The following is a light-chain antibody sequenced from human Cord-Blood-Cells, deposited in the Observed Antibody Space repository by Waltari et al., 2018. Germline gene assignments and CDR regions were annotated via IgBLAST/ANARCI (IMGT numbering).Light chain of an antibody. CDR2: GNS. J-gene: IGLJ2*01. V-gene: IGLV1-40*01. CDR1: SSNIGAGYD. CDR3: QSYDSSLSVSV. Sequence: QSVLTQPPSVSGAPGQRVTISCTGSSSNIGAGYDVHWYQQLPGTAPKLLIYGNSNRPSGVPARFSVSKSVTSASLAITGLHAEDEADYYCQSYDSSLSVSVFGGGTKLTVL.